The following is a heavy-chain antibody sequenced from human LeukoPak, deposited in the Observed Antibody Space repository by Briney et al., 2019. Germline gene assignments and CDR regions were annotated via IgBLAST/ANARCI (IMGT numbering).Heavy chain of an antibody. J-gene: IGHJ4*02. Sequence: PGGSLRLSCAASGFTFSSYAMSWVRQAPGKGLEWASTITGSGGHTYYAGSVKGRFTISRDNSKNTLYLQMNSLRAEDTAVYYCAAHPYGSGSYLAPVGYWGLGTLVTVSS. CDR1: GFTFSSYA. CDR2: ITGSGGHT. V-gene: IGHV3-23*01. CDR3: AAHPYGSGSYLAPVGY. D-gene: IGHD3-10*01.